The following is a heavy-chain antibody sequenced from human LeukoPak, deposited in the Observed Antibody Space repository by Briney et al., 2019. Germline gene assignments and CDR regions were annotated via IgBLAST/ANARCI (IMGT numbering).Heavy chain of an antibody. V-gene: IGHV4-39*01. CDR3: ARHSRSVDYGSGSYTWDY. Sequence: KTSETLSLTCTVSGGSISSDAYYWGWIRQPPGKGLEWIGTIYYSGSTYYNVSLKSRVTISVDTSRNQFSLKLSSVTAADTAVYYCARHSRSVDYGSGSYTWDYWGQGTLVTVSS. CDR1: GGSISSDAYY. J-gene: IGHJ4*02. CDR2: IYYSGST. D-gene: IGHD3-10*01.